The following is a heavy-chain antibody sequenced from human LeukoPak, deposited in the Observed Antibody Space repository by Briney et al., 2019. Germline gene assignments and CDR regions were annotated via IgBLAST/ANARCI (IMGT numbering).Heavy chain of an antibody. CDR3: ARTSGYSSSWYTLNFDY. V-gene: IGHV3-48*01. CDR2: ISSSSSTI. Sequence: GGSLRLSCAASGFTFSTYSMNWVRQAPGKGLEWVSYISSSSSTIYYADSVKGRFTISRDNSKNTLYLQMNSLRAEDTAVYYCARTSGYSSSWYTLNFDYWGQGILVTVSS. J-gene: IGHJ4*02. CDR1: GFTFSTYS. D-gene: IGHD6-13*01.